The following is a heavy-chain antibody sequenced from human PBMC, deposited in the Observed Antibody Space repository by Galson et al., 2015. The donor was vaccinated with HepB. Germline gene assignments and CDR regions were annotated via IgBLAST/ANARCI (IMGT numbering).Heavy chain of an antibody. CDR3: TTDRGSGSWLRYYYYGMDV. CDR2: IKSKTDGGTT. J-gene: IGHJ6*02. D-gene: IGHD3-10*01. Sequence: SLRLSCAASGFTFSNAWMSWVRQAPGKGLEWVGRIKSKTDGGTTDYAAPVKGRFTISRDDSKNTLYLQMNSLKTEDTAVYYCTTDRGSGSWLRYYYYGMDVWGQGTTVTVSS. CDR1: GFTFSNAW. V-gene: IGHV3-15*01.